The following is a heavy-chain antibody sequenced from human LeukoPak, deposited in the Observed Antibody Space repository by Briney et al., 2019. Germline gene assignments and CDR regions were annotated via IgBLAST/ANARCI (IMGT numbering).Heavy chain of an antibody. CDR1: GGSISSYY. V-gene: IGHV4-59*08. J-gene: IGHJ6*02. Sequence: SETLSLTCTVSGGSISSYYWSWIRQPPGKGLEWIGYIYYSGSTNYNPSLKSRVTISVDTSKNQFSLKLSSVTAADTAVYYCAGSGYSGYNLGLNYYYGMDVWGQGTTVTVSS. CDR2: IYYSGST. D-gene: IGHD5-12*01. CDR3: AGSGYSGYNLGLNYYYGMDV.